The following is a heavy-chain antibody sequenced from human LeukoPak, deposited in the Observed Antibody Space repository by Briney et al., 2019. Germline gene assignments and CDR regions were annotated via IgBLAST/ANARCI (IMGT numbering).Heavy chain of an antibody. CDR2: IIPIFGTA. CDR3: ARELRIAVAGTIWFDP. D-gene: IGHD6-19*01. CDR1: GGTFISYA. J-gene: IGHJ5*02. Sequence: GASVKVSCKASGGTFISYAISWVRQAPGQGLEWMGGIIPIFGTANYAQKFRGRVTITADESTSTAYMELSSLRSEDTAVYYCARELRIAVAGTIWFDPWGQGTLVTVSS. V-gene: IGHV1-69*13.